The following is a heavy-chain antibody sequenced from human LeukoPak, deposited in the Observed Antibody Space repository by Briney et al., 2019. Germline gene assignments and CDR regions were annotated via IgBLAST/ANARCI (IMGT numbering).Heavy chain of an antibody. CDR3: ASRSGSYPYYFDY. CDR2: ISSSGSTI. J-gene: IGHJ4*02. D-gene: IGHD1-26*01. Sequence: AGGSLRLSCAASGFTFSDYYMSWIRQAPGKGLEWVSYISSSGSTIYYADSVKGRFTISRDNAKNSLYLQMNSLRAEDTAVYYCASRSGSYPYYFDYWGQGTLVTVSS. V-gene: IGHV3-11*01. CDR1: GFTFSDYY.